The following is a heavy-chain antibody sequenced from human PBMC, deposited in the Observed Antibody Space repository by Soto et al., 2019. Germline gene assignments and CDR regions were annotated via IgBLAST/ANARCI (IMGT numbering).Heavy chain of an antibody. CDR2: MYYGGRT. V-gene: IGHV4-59*08. CDR3: ARGTPPTLIVRSSRGNCLDP. Sequence: SETLSLTCTVSGGSISSYYWSWIRQPPGKGLEWIGYMYYGGRTNYNTSLKSRVTISVDTSKMQVSLKLSSVTAADTAVYFCARGTPPTLIVRSSRGNCLDPWGQGTPVPV. D-gene: IGHD2-15*01. J-gene: IGHJ5*02. CDR1: GGSISSYY.